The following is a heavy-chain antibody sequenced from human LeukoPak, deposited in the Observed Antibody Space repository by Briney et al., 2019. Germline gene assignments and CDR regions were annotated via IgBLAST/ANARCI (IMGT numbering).Heavy chain of an antibody. CDR2: ISGSGGST. D-gene: IGHD2-2*01. V-gene: IGHV3-23*01. Sequence: GGSLRLSCAASGFTFSSYAMSWVRQAPGKGLEWVSAISGSGGSTYYADSVKGRFTISRDNSKNTLYLQMNSLRAEDTALYYCAKAYNIVVVPAAPAGPDYWGQGTLVTVSS. CDR1: GFTFSSYA. CDR3: AKAYNIVVVPAAPAGPDY. J-gene: IGHJ4*02.